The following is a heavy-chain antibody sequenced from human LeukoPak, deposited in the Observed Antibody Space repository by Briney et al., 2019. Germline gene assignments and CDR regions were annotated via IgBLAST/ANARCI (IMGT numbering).Heavy chain of an antibody. CDR3: ARVVPAGGPNY. V-gene: IGHV3-7*01. CDR1: GFTFSSYW. D-gene: IGHD3-16*01. J-gene: IGHJ4*02. CDR2: IKQDGSEK. Sequence: GRSLRLSCAASGFTFSSYWMSWVRQAPGKGLEWVANIKQDGSEKYYVDSVKGRFTISRDNARNSLYLQMNSLRAEDTAVYYCARVVPAGGPNYWGQGTLVTVSS.